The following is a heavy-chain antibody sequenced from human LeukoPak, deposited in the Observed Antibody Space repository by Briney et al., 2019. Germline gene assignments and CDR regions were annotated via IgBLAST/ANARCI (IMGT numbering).Heavy chain of an antibody. D-gene: IGHD5-24*01. CDR3: DRGDGYNFFDY. V-gene: IGHV3-53*01. J-gene: IGHJ4*02. CDR2: IYIGGNT. CDR1: GFTVSSSY. Sequence: GGSLRLSCAASGFTVSSSYMSWVRQAPGKGLEWVSVIYIGGNTYYAESVKGRFTISRDNSENTLYLQLNSLRAEDTAVYYCDRGDGYNFFDYWGQGTLVTVSS.